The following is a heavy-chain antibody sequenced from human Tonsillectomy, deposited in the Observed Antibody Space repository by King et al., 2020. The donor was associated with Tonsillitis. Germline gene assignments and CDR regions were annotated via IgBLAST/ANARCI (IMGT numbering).Heavy chain of an antibody. CDR2: ISYDGSNK. Sequence: QLVQSGGGVVQPGRSLRLSCAASGFTFSSYAMHWVRQAPGKGLEWVAVISYDGSNKYYADSVKGRFTISRDNSKNTLFLQMNSLRPEDTAVYYCARPARIALAGLTNWGQGTLVTVSS. J-gene: IGHJ4*02. V-gene: IGHV3-30*04. D-gene: IGHD6-19*01. CDR3: ARPARIALAGLTN. CDR1: GFTFSSYA.